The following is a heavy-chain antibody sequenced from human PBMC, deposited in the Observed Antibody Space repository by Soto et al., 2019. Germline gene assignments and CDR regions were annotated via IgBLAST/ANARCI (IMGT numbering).Heavy chain of an antibody. J-gene: IGHJ3*02. CDR2: INPNSGGT. V-gene: IGHV1-2*04. CDR3: ASSTLAYCGGDCYPDAFDI. D-gene: IGHD2-21*02. CDR1: GYTFTGYY. Sequence: QVPLVQSGAEVKKPGASVKVSCKASGYTFTGYYMHWVRQAPGQGLEWMGWINPNSGGTNYAQKFQGWVTMTRDTSISTAYMELSRLRSDDTAVYYCASSTLAYCGGDCYPDAFDIWGQGTMVTVSS.